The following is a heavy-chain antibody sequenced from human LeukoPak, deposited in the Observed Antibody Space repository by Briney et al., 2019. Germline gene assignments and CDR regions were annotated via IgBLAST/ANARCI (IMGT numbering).Heavy chain of an antibody. D-gene: IGHD2-8*02. V-gene: IGHV3-23*01. Sequence: GGSLRLSCAASGFSFSAYAMSWVRQAPGKGLEWVSAISGSGSSTTYADSVEGRFTISRDNSKSTLYVQMNSLRAEDTAVYYCAQQLGYCAVGNCYFAHWGQGTLATVSS. CDR3: AQQLGYCAVGNCYFAH. CDR2: ISGSGSST. J-gene: IGHJ4*02. CDR1: GFSFSAYA.